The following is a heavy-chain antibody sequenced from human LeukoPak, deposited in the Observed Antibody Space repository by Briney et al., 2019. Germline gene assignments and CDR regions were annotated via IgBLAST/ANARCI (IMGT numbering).Heavy chain of an antibody. CDR1: GGSFSGYY. CDR2: INHSGST. V-gene: IGHV4-34*01. D-gene: IGHD3-10*01. CDR3: ARRGRGFDY. J-gene: IGHJ4*02. Sequence: SETLSLTCAVYGGSFSGYYWSWIRQPPGKGLEWIGEINHSGSTNYNPSLKSRVTISVDTSKNQFSLKLSSVTAADTAVYYCARRGRGFDYWGQGTLVTVSS.